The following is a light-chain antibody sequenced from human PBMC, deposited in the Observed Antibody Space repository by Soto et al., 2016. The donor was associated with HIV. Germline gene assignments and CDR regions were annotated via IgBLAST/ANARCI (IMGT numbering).Light chain of an antibody. CDR1: QSISTW. J-gene: IGKJ2*01. V-gene: IGKV1-5*03. CDR2: KAS. Sequence: DIQMTQSPSTLSASVGDTVTITCRASQSISTWLAWNQQKPGKAPKFLIYKASNLESGVPSRFSGSGSGTEFTLTISSLQPDDFATYYCQQYNNYPYTFGQGTKLEIK. CDR3: QQYNNYPYT.